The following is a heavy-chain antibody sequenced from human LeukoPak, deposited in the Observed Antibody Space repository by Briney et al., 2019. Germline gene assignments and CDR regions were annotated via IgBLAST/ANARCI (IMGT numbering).Heavy chain of an antibody. CDR2: IYYSGST. D-gene: IGHD6-19*01. V-gene: IGHV4-31*03. Sequence: SETLSLTCTVSGGSISSGGYYWSWIRQHPGKGLEWIGYIYYSGSTYYNPSLKSRVTTSVDTSKNQFSLKLSSVTAADTAVYYCARARGSGWSLDYWGQGTLVTVSS. J-gene: IGHJ4*02. CDR3: ARARGSGWSLDY. CDR1: GGSISSGGYY.